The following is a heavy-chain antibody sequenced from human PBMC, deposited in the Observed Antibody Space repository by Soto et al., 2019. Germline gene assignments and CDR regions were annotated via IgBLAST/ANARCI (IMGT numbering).Heavy chain of an antibody. Sequence: ASVKVSCKASGYTFTSYGISWVRQAPGQGLEWMGWISAYNGNTNYAQKLQGRVTMTTDTSTSTAYMELRSLRSDDTAVYYCARAGKYDFWSGYPDDYWGQGTLVTVSS. CDR1: GYTFTSYG. CDR2: ISAYNGNT. CDR3: ARAGKYDFWSGYPDDY. V-gene: IGHV1-18*04. J-gene: IGHJ4*02. D-gene: IGHD3-3*01.